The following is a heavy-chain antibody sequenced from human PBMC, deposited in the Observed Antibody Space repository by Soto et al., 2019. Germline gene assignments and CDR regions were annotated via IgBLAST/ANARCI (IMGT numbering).Heavy chain of an antibody. D-gene: IGHD1-26*01. CDR1: VFTFSSYY. CDR2: ISASSTTI. CDR3: VRDMMYTVSY. V-gene: IGHV3-48*02. Sequence: GGSLRLSCVASVFTFSSYYMNWVRQAPGKGLEWTSYISASSTTIYYADSVKGRFTISRDNAKNSLYLQMNSLRDEDTAVYYCVRDMMYTVSYWGQGTLVTVSS. J-gene: IGHJ4*02.